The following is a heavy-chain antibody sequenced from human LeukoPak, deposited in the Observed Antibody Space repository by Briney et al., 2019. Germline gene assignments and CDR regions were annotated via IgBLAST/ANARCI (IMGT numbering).Heavy chain of an antibody. D-gene: IGHD5/OR15-5a*01. J-gene: IGHJ5*02. CDR1: GGSISSDTYF. CDR3: ATSDTVSTYNWFDP. V-gene: IGHV4-39*01. CDR2: IRYSGST. Sequence: SETLSLTCNVSGGSISSDTYFWGWIRRPPGKGLEWIGSIRYSGSTYYNPSLKSRVTISVDTSKNQFSLNLSSLTAADTAVYYCATSDTVSTYNWFDPWGQGTLVTVS.